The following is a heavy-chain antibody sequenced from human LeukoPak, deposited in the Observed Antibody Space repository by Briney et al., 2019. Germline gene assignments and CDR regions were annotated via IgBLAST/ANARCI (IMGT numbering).Heavy chain of an antibody. CDR1: GFTFSSYA. J-gene: IGHJ4*02. D-gene: IGHD3-10*01. Sequence: GGSLRLSCAASGFTFSSYAMSWVRQAPGKGLEWVSAISGSGGSTYYADSVKGRFTISRDNSKNTLYLQMNSLRAEDTAIYYCAKDLYYGSGSPYYFDYWGQGTLVTVSS. CDR3: AKDLYYGSGSPYYFDY. CDR2: ISGSGGST. V-gene: IGHV3-23*01.